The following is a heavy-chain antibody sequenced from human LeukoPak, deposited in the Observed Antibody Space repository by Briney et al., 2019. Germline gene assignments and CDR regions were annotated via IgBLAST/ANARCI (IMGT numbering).Heavy chain of an antibody. Sequence: GGSLRLSCAASGFTFSSYAMSWVRQAPGKGLEWVSAISGSGGRTYYADSVKGRFTISRDNSKNTLYLQMNSLRAEDTAVYYCAKVQSNSSGWYGPFDYWGQGTLVTVSS. CDR1: GFTFSSYA. V-gene: IGHV3-23*01. J-gene: IGHJ4*02. CDR3: AKVQSNSSGWYGPFDY. CDR2: ISGSGGRT. D-gene: IGHD6-19*01.